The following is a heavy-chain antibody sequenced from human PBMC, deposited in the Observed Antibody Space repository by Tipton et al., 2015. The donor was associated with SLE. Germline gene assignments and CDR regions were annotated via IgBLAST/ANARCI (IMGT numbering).Heavy chain of an antibody. V-gene: IGHV4-38-2*02. CDR2: IYHSGST. CDR1: GYSISSGYY. J-gene: IGHJ6*03. CDR3: ARDHYYYYYMDV. Sequence: GLVKPSETLSLTCAVSGYSISSGYYWGWIRQPPGKGLEWIGSIYHSGSTYYNPSLKSRVTISVDTSKNQFSLKLSSVTAADTAVYYCARDHYYYYYMDVWGKGTTVTVSS.